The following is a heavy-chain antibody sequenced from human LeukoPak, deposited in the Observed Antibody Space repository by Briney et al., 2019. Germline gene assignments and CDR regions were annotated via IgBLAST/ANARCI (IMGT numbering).Heavy chain of an antibody. CDR2: IKPDGREE. CDR1: GFTFSRYW. CDR3: ARDRSDVLTGYNDAFDF. D-gene: IGHD3-9*01. V-gene: IGHV3-7*01. Sequence: GGSLRLSCVDSGFTFSRYWMSWVRQAPGKGPEWVAVIKPDGREEYYVDSVRGRFTISRDNAKNSLYLQMNSLRAEDTALYYCARDRSDVLTGYNDAFDFWGQGTMVTVSS. J-gene: IGHJ3*01.